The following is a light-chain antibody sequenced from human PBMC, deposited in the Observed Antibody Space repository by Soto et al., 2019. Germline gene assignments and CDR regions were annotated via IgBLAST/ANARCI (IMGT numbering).Light chain of an antibody. CDR1: SSNIGSNT. J-gene: IGLJ1*01. Sequence: QAVVTQPPSASGTPGQRVTISCSGSSSNIGSNTVNWYQQLPGTAPKLLIYSYNQRPSGVPDRFSDSKSGTSASLAISGLQSEDEADYYCAAWDDSLNGYVFGTETNFTVL. CDR3: AAWDDSLNGYV. CDR2: SYN. V-gene: IGLV1-44*01.